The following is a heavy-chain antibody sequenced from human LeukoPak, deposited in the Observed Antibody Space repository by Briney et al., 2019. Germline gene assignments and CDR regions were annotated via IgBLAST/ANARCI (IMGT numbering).Heavy chain of an antibody. CDR2: MNPNSGNT. CDR3: ARGSAGITMVRGVIITKGWFDP. V-gene: IGHV1-8*03. Sequence: ASVKVSCKAPGYTFTSYDINWLRQATGQGLEWMGWMNPNSGNTGYAQKFQGRVTITRNTSISTAYIELSSLRSEDTAVYYCARGSAGITMVRGVIITKGWFDPWGQGTLVTVSS. J-gene: IGHJ5*02. D-gene: IGHD3-10*01. CDR1: GYTFTSYD.